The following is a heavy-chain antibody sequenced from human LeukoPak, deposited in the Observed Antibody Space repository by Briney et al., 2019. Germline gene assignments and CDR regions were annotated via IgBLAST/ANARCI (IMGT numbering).Heavy chain of an antibody. CDR1: GGTFSSYA. D-gene: IGHD3-10*01. J-gene: IGHJ4*02. Sequence: SVKVSCKASGGTFSSYAISWVRQAPGRGLERMGGIIPIFGTANYAQKLQGRVTMTTDTSTSTAYMELRSLRSDDTAVYYCARGEDYYGSGSYYMLDYWGQGTLVTVSS. V-gene: IGHV1-69*05. CDR3: ARGEDYYGSGSYYMLDY. CDR2: IIPIFGTA.